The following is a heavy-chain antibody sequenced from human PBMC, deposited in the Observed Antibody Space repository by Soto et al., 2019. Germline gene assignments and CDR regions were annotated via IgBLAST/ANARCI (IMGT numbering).Heavy chain of an antibody. CDR1: GGSFSGYY. CDR3: ARSLRAEAGKRLLVFDY. D-gene: IGHD6-13*01. CDR2: INHSGST. J-gene: IGHJ4*02. Sequence: PSETLSLTCAVYGGSFSGYYWSWIRQPPGKGLEWIGEINHSGSTNYNPSLKSRVTISVDTSKNPFSLKLSSVTAADTAVYYCARSLRAEAGKRLLVFDYCGQGTLVTVPP. V-gene: IGHV4-34*01.